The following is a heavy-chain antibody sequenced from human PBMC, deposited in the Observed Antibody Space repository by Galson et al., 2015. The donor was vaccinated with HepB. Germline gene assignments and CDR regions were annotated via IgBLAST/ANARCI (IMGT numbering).Heavy chain of an antibody. Sequence: SLRLSCAASGFSFSSFAMHWVRQAPGKGLEYVSGISTNGGSTCYADSVKGRFTVSRDNSKNTLYLQMRSLGAEDTAVYYCMKGGVVVAARFDPWGQGTLVTVSS. D-gene: IGHD2-15*01. V-gene: IGHV3-64D*06. CDR2: ISTNGGST. J-gene: IGHJ5*02. CDR1: GFSFSSFA. CDR3: MKGGVVVAARFDP.